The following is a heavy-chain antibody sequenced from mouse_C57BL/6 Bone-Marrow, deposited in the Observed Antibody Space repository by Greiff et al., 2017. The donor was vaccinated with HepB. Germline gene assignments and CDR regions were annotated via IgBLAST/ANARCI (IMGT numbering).Heavy chain of an antibody. J-gene: IGHJ3*01. D-gene: IGHD2-4*01. CDR3: ARLRRAWFAY. Sequence: EVMLVESGGGLVKPGGSLKLSCAASGFTFSDYGMHWVRQAPEKGLEWVAYISSGSSTIYYADTVKGRFTISRDNAKNTLCLQMTSLRSEDTAMYYCARLRRAWFAYWGQGTLVTVSA. CDR2: ISSGSSTI. V-gene: IGHV5-17*01. CDR1: GFTFSDYG.